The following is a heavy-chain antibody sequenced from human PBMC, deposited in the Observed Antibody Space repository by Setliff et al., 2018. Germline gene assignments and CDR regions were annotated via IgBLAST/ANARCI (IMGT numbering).Heavy chain of an antibody. CDR2: INPDGSEK. CDR3: FGAGTCSY. V-gene: IGHV3-7*01. Sequence: PGGSLRLSCGASGFTYKNDWESWVRQAPGKGLEWLASINPDGSEKYYVDSVKGRFTISRDNARNSLSLQMNSLRTEDTAVYYCFGAGTCSYWGQGTLVTVSS. CDR1: GFTYKNDW. D-gene: IGHD3-10*01. J-gene: IGHJ4*02.